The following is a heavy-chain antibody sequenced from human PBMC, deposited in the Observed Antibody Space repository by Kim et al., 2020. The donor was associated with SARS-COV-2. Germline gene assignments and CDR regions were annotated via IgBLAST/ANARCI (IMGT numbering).Heavy chain of an antibody. Sequence: ASVKVSCKASGYTFTSYYMHWVRQAPGQGLEWMGIINPSGGSTSYAQKLQGRVTMTRDTSTCTVYMELSSLRSEDTAVYYCARDEALYYYDSSGYYRPLGYWGQGTLVTVSS. CDR2: INPSGGST. CDR3: ARDEALYYYDSSGYYRPLGY. J-gene: IGHJ4*02. D-gene: IGHD3-22*01. CDR1: GYTFTSYY. V-gene: IGHV1-46*04.